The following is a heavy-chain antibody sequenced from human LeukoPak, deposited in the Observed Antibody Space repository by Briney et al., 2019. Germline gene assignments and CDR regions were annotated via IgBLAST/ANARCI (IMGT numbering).Heavy chain of an antibody. CDR2: IYYSGST. CDR1: GGSISSGDYY. J-gene: IGHJ4*02. D-gene: IGHD2-15*01. CDR3: ARVSGGIWDFDY. Sequence: PSQTLSLTCTVSGGSISSGDYYWRWLRQSPGKGLEWIGYIYYSGSTYYNPSLKSRLTISLDTSKNQFSLKLSSVTAADPAMYYCARVSGGIWDFDYWGQGTLVTVSS. V-gene: IGHV4-30-4*08.